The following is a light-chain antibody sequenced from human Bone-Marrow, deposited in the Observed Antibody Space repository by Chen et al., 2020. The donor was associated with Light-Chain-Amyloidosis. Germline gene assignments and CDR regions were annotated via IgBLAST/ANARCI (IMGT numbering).Light chain of an antibody. CDR2: EVT. V-gene: IGLV2-14*01. CDR1: SSDVGGDNH. CDR3: SSYAITNTLV. J-gene: IGLJ1*01. Sequence: QSALTQPASVSGSPGQSITISCTGTSSDVGGDNHVSWYQQHTDKAPKLMIYEVTNRPSWVPDRFSGSKSDNTASLTISGLQTEDGADYFCSSYAITNTLVFGSGTRVTVL.